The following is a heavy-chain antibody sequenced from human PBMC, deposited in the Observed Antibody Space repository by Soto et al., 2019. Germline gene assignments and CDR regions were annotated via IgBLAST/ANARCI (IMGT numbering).Heavy chain of an antibody. CDR1: GGSISSSSYY. J-gene: IGHJ5*02. CDR2: IYYIGST. CDR3: ASPKIAFYNWFDP. D-gene: IGHD3-3*02. Sequence: SETLSLTCTVSGGSISSSSYYWGWIRQPPGKGLEWIGSIYYIGSTYYNPSLKSRVTISVDTSKNQFSLKLSSVTAADTAVYYCASPKIAFYNWFDPWGQGTLVTVSS. V-gene: IGHV4-39*01.